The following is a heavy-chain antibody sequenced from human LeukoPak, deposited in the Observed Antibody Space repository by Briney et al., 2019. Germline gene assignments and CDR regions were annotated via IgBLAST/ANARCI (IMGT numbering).Heavy chain of an antibody. CDR2: SGST. Sequence: SETLSLTCTVSGGSISDYYWSWIRQPPGRGLEWIAYSGSTNYNPSLKSRVIISVDTSKNQFSLKLSPVTAADTAVYYCARVGIDYSGNIIKYYFDYWGQGTLVIVSS. J-gene: IGHJ4*02. V-gene: IGHV4-59*01. D-gene: IGHD4-23*01. CDR3: ARVGIDYSGNIIKYYFDY. CDR1: GGSISDYY.